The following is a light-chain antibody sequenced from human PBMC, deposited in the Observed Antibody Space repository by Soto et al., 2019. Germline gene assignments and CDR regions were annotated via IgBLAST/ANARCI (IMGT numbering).Light chain of an antibody. Sequence: EIVLTQSPGTLSLSPGERATLYCRASQSVASSSIAWYQQRLGQAPRLLIYAASSRASGIPDRFSGSGSGTDFTLTISSLQSEDFAVYYCQQYYNWPLTFGGGTKVDIK. V-gene: IGKV3-20*01. J-gene: IGKJ4*01. CDR2: AAS. CDR1: QSVASSS. CDR3: QQYYNWPLT.